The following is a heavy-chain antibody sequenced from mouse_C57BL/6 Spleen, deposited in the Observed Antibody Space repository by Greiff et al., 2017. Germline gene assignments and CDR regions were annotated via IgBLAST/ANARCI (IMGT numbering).Heavy chain of an antibody. CDR3: ARDDWGYGY. V-gene: IGHV5-4*01. CDR2: ISDGGSYT. Sequence: EVQLVESGGGLVKPGGSLKLSCAASGFTFSSYAMSWGRQTPEKRLEWVATISDGGSYTYYPDNVKGRFTISRDNAKNNLYLQLSHLKSADTSMYYCARDDWGYGYRGQGTTLAVSS. J-gene: IGHJ2*01. CDR1: GFTFSSYA. D-gene: IGHD1-1*02.